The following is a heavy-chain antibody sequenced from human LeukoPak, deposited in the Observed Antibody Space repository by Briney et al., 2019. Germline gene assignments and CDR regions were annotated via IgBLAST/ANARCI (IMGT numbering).Heavy chain of an antibody. Sequence: SETLSLTCTVSDYSITSGYGYYWGWIRQPPGKGLEWIGNIYHSGITYYNHFNSSLKSRVTISIDTSKNQFSLRLTSVTAADTAVYFCATLVSTRYYFDYWGQGTLVTVSS. J-gene: IGHJ4*02. CDR2: IYHSGIT. V-gene: IGHV4-38-2*02. CDR1: DYSITSGYGYY. D-gene: IGHD5/OR15-5a*01. CDR3: ATLVSTRYYFDY.